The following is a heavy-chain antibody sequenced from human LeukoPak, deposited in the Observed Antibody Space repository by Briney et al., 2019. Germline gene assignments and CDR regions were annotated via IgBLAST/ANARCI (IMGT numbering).Heavy chain of an antibody. J-gene: IGHJ4*02. V-gene: IGHV4-34*01. Sequence: PSETLSLTCAVYGGSFSGFYWSWIRLPPGKGLEWIGEINHSGSTNYNPSLKSRVTISVDTSKNQSSLKLSTVTAADTAVYYCARVRTYYDFWSGYFDYWGQGTLVTVSS. CDR3: ARVRTYYDFWSGYFDY. CDR2: INHSGST. D-gene: IGHD3-3*01. CDR1: GGSFSGFY.